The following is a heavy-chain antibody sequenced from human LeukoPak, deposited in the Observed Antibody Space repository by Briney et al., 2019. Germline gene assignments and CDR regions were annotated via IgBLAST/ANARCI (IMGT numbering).Heavy chain of an antibody. Sequence: GGSLRLSCAASGFTVSGNYMSWVRQAPGKGLEWVSVIYSDGSTYYADSVKGRFTISRDTSKNTLYLQMNSLRAENTAVYYCARDRYYYYGMDVWGQGTTATVSS. CDR2: IYSDGST. J-gene: IGHJ6*02. CDR1: GFTVSGNY. CDR3: ARDRYYYYGMDV. V-gene: IGHV3-53*01.